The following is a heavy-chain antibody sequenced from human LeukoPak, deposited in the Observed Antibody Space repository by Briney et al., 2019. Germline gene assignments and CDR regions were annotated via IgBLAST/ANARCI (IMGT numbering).Heavy chain of an antibody. CDR1: GGSISGSSYS. Sequence: SETLSLTCTVSGGSISGSSYSWSWIRQPPGKGLEWIGYIYHSGSTYYNPSLKSRVTISVDRSKNQFSLKLSSVTAADTAVYYCARAYDSSGYYSNFDYWGQGTLVTVSS. CDR3: ARAYDSSGYYSNFDY. V-gene: IGHV4-30-2*01. D-gene: IGHD3-22*01. CDR2: IYHSGST. J-gene: IGHJ4*02.